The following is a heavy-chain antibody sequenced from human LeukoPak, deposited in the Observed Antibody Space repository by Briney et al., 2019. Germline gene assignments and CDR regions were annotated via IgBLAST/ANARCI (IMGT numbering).Heavy chain of an antibody. V-gene: IGHV3-30-3*01. CDR1: GFTFSSYA. J-gene: IGHJ4*02. Sequence: GGSLRLSCAVSGFTFSSYAMHWVRQAPGKGLEWVAVMSYDGSNKYYADSVKGRFTVSRDNSKNTLYLQINSLRDEDTAVYYCARPIYCSTTSCSYGLDHWGQGTLVTVSS. CDR3: ARPIYCSTTSCSYGLDH. D-gene: IGHD2-2*01. CDR2: MSYDGSNK.